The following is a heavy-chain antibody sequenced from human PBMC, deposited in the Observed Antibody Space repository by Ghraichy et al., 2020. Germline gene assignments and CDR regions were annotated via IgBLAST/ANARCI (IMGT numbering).Heavy chain of an antibody. V-gene: IGHV6-1*01. Sequence: SQTLSLTCAISGDSVSSNSAGWNWIRQSPSRGLEWLGRTYYRSKWYNDYAVSVKSRITINSDTSKNQFSLHLNSVTPEDTAVYYCARSLAPRYYFDYWGQGTLVTVSS. CDR1: GDSVSSNSAG. CDR3: ARSLAPRYYFDY. CDR2: TYYRSKWYN. J-gene: IGHJ4*02. D-gene: IGHD3-9*01.